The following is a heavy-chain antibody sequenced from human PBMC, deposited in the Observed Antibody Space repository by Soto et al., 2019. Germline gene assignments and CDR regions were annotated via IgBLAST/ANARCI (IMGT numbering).Heavy chain of an antibody. CDR1: GGSISSYY. Sequence: SETLSLTCTVSGGSISSYYWSWIRQPPGKGLEWIGYIYYSGSTNYNPSLKSRVTISVDTSKNQFSLKLSSVTAADTAVYYCARGDRYSYGSLVAFDIWGQGTMGTVSS. V-gene: IGHV4-59*01. CDR2: IYYSGST. D-gene: IGHD5-18*01. J-gene: IGHJ3*02. CDR3: ARGDRYSYGSLVAFDI.